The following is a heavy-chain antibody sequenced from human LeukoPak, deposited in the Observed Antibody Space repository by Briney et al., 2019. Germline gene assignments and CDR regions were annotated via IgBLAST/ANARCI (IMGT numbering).Heavy chain of an antibody. D-gene: IGHD1-26*01. V-gene: IGHV3-13*01. CDR1: GFTFSSYD. Sequence: GGSLRLSCAASGFTFSSYDMHWVRQATGKGLEWVSAIGTAGDTYYPGSVKGRFTISRDISKNTLHVQMNSLRAEDAAVYYCAKDKGWGYSSYDYYGMDVWGQGTTVTVSS. J-gene: IGHJ6*02. CDR2: IGTAGDT. CDR3: AKDKGWGYSSYDYYGMDV.